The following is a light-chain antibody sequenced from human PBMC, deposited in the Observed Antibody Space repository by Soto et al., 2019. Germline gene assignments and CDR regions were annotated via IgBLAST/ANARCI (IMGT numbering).Light chain of an antibody. CDR1: QSVSSSY. J-gene: IGKJ4*01. V-gene: IGKV3-15*01. CDR3: QQSNNWPDT. CDR2: DAS. Sequence: EIVLTQSPGTLSLSPGERATLSCRASQSVSSSYLAWYQQKPGQAPRLLIYDASTGAAGVPARFSGSGSGTEFTLTISSLQSEDFAVYYCQQSNNWPDTFGGGTKVDIK.